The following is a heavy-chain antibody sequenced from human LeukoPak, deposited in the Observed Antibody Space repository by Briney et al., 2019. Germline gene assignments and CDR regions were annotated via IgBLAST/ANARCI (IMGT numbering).Heavy chain of an antibody. CDR1: GFTFRDYW. CDR2: IQSDGNEK. D-gene: IGHD6-19*01. V-gene: IGHV3-7*01. J-gene: IGHJ6*02. CDR3: ARDSAVATYYGVDV. Sequence: GGSLRLSCGASGFTFRDYWMSWVRQAPGKGLEWVANIQSDGNEKNYIGSVQGRFTISRDNAKTSLYLQMNSLRAEDTAVYYCARDSAVATYYGVDVWGQGTTVTVSS.